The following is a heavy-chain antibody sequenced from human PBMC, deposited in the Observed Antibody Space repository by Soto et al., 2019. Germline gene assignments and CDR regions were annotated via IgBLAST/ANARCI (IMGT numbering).Heavy chain of an antibody. D-gene: IGHD3-10*01. CDR1: GGSFSGYY. CDR3: ARGPLMTYYSNSGSRERGYFDF. Sequence: SETLSLTCAVSGGSFSGYYWNWIRQPPGKGLEWLGEISRSGSATYNPSLKGRVTMSVYTSKNQISLNVPSVTAADTAVYYCARGPLMTYYSNSGSRERGYFDFWGQGTLVTVSS. J-gene: IGHJ4*02. CDR2: ISRSGSA. V-gene: IGHV4-34*01.